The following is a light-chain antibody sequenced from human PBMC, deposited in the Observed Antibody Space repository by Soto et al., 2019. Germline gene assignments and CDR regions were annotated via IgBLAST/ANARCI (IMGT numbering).Light chain of an antibody. V-gene: IGKV3D-20*02. CDR1: QSVSSD. J-gene: IGKJ1*01. CDR2: DAS. CDR3: QQRGDLWT. Sequence: EIVMTQSPATLSVSPGERSTLSCRASQSVSSDLAWYHQKPGQAPRLLIYDASSRATGIPDRFSGSGSGTDFTLTISRLEPEDFAVYYCQQRGDLWTFGQGTKVDI.